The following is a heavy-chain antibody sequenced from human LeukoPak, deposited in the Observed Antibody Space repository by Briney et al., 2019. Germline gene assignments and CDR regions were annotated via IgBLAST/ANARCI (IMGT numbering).Heavy chain of an antibody. D-gene: IGHD3-22*01. CDR3: ARDDSSGPDAFDI. Sequence: SETLSLTCTVSGGSISSSSYYWGWIRQPPGKGLEWIGSIYYSGSTYYNPSLKSRVTISVDTSKNQFSLKLSSVTAADTAVYYCARDDSSGPDAFDIWGQGTMVTVSS. CDR2: IYYSGST. V-gene: IGHV4-39*07. J-gene: IGHJ3*02. CDR1: GGSISSSSYY.